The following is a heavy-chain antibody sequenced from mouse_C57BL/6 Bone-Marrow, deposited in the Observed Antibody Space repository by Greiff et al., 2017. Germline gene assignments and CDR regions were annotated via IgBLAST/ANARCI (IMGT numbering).Heavy chain of an antibody. CDR3: ARDAYDGYDVNDY. CDR1: GFTFSDYY. Sequence: EVKLQESEGGLVQPGSSMKLSCTASGFTFSDYYMAWVRQVPEKGLEWVANINYDGSSTDYLDSLKSRFILSRDTAKNILYLQMSSLKSEDTATYYCARDAYDGYDVNDYWGQGTTLTVSA. CDR2: INYDGSST. V-gene: IGHV5-16*01. D-gene: IGHD2-3*01. J-gene: IGHJ2*01.